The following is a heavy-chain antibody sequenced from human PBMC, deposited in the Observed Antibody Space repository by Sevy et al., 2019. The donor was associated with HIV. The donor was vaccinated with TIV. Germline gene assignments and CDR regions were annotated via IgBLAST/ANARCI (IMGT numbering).Heavy chain of an antibody. J-gene: IGHJ5*02. CDR2: IIPIFGTA. D-gene: IGHD3-10*01. CDR3: ARGDVLLWFGELLGRWFDP. V-gene: IGHV1-69*13. Sequence: ASVKVSCKASGGTFSSYAISWVRQAPGQGLEWMGGIIPIFGTANYAQKFQGRVTITADESTSTAYMELSSLGSEDTAVYYCARGDVLLWFGELLGRWFDPWGQRTLVTVSS. CDR1: GGTFSSYA.